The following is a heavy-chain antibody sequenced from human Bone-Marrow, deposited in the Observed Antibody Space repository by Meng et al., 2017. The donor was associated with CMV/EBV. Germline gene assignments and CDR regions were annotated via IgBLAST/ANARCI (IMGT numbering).Heavy chain of an antibody. D-gene: IGHD6-6*01. CDR1: GGSVSSGSYY. J-gene: IGHJ6*02. V-gene: IGHV4-61*01. Sequence: SETLSLTCTVSGGSVSSGSYYWSWIRQPPGKGLEWIGYIYYSGSTNYNPSLKSRVTISVDTSKNQFSLKLSSVTAADTAVYYCARDSSSRISNYYYGMDVWGQGTTVPVSS. CDR2: IYYSGST. CDR3: ARDSSSRISNYYYGMDV.